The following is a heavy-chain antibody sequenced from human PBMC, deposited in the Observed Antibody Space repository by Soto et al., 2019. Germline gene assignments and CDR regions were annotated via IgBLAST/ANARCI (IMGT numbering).Heavy chain of an antibody. J-gene: IGHJ4*02. Sequence: QVQLVQSGAEVKKPGSSVKVSCTASGTTFNTFAISWVRQAPGQGLEWMGGIIPVLGPAFYSQKFQGRVTITEDKSTTTAYLELSILRSEDTAVYYCARAAKRYFDKWGQGTMVTVSS. CDR2: IIPVLGPA. CDR3: ARAAKRYFDK. V-gene: IGHV1-69*06. CDR1: GTTFNTFA.